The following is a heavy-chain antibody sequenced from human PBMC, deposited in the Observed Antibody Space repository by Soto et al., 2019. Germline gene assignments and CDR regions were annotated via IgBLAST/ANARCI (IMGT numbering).Heavy chain of an antibody. V-gene: IGHV4-34*01. CDR1: GGSFSGYY. D-gene: IGHD2-8*01. CDR3: ASRYCTNGVCYRDY. Sequence: SETLSLTCAVYGGSFSGYYWSWIRQPPGKGLEWIGEINHSGSTNYNPPLKSRVTISVDTSKNQFSLKLSSVTAADTAVYYCASRYCTNGVCYRDYWGQGTLVTVSS. J-gene: IGHJ4*02. CDR2: INHSGST.